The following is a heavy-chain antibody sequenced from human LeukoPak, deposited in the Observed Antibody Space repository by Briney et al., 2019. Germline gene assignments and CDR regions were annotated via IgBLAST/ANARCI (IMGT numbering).Heavy chain of an antibody. Sequence: GGSLRLSCAASGFTFSSYSMNWVRQAPGKGLEWVSSISGSSSYIYYADSVKGRFTISRDNAKNSPYLQMNSLRAEDTAVYYCARDQVAVAGTFDYWGQGTLVTVSS. CDR3: ARDQVAVAGTFDY. CDR1: GFTFSSYS. V-gene: IGHV3-21*01. D-gene: IGHD6-19*01. CDR2: ISGSSSYI. J-gene: IGHJ4*02.